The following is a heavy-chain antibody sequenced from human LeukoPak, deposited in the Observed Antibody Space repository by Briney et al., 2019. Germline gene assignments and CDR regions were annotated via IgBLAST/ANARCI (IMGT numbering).Heavy chain of an antibody. V-gene: IGHV3-30*18. CDR1: GFTFSGYG. D-gene: IGHD3-10*01. CDR2: ISYHGNNK. CDR3: AKAEHPYMVRGVTPFY. J-gene: IGHJ4*02. Sequence: GGSLRLSCAASGFTFSGYGMHWVRQAPGKGLEWVAVISYHGNNKYYVDSVKGRFTISRDNSKNTLYLQMNSLRVEDTAVYYCAKAEHPYMVRGVTPFYWGQGTLVTVSS.